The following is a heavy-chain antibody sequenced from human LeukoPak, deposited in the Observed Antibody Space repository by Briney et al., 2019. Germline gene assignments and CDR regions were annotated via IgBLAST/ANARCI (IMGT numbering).Heavy chain of an antibody. J-gene: IGHJ4*02. CDR1: GGSISSSSYY. V-gene: IGHV4-39*07. CDR2: IYYSGST. D-gene: IGHD6-13*01. Sequence: KPSEILSLTCTVSGGSISSSSYYWGWIRQPPGKGLEWIGSIYYSGSTYYNPSLKSRVTISVDTSKNQFSLKLSSVTAADTAVYYCARVGDTQLVLKGAFDYWGQGTLVTVSS. CDR3: ARVGDTQLVLKGAFDY.